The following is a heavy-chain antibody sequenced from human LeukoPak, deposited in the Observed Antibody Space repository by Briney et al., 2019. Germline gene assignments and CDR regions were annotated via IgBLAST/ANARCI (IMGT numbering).Heavy chain of an antibody. CDR1: GYSISSGYY. Sequence: PSETLSLTCAVSGYSISSGYYWGWIRQPPGKVLEWIGSIYHSGSTYYNPSLKSRVTISVDTSKNQFSLKLSSVTAAETAGHNCASTDFDFCSAYSGRSNPRGQGTLVTVSS. CDR2: IYHSGST. J-gene: IGHJ5*02. V-gene: IGHV4-38-2*01. CDR3: ASTDFDFCSAYSGRSNP. D-gene: IGHD3-3*01.